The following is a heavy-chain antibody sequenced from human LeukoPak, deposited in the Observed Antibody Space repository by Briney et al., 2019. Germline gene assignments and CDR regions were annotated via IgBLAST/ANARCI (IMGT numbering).Heavy chain of an antibody. CDR2: IYYTGSR. Sequence: SETLSLTCVVSGASISSSDWWCWVRQSPGKGLEWIGEIYYTGSRNYNPSLKSRVAMSVDTSKNQFSLELTSVTAADTAEYYCARAVHPQRVPVKDAYGLDVWGQGTTVTVSS. V-gene: IGHV4-4*02. J-gene: IGHJ6*02. D-gene: IGHD2-8*02. CDR3: ARAVHPQRVPVKDAYGLDV. CDR1: GASISSSDW.